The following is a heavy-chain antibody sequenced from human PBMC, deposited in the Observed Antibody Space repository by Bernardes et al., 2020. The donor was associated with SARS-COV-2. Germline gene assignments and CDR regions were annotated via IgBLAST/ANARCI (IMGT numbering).Heavy chain of an antibody. V-gene: IGHV4-34*01. CDR3: ARHLGKSFDY. CDR2: INRGGST. J-gene: IGHJ4*02. CDR1: GGSSSGNY. D-gene: IGHD3-16*01. Sequence: SETLSLTCAVYGGSSSGNYWSWIRQPPGKGLEWIGQINRGGSTNYNPSLKSRVTISVDTSNGQFSLKLSSVTAADTAVYYCARHLGKSFDYWGQGTLVTVSS.